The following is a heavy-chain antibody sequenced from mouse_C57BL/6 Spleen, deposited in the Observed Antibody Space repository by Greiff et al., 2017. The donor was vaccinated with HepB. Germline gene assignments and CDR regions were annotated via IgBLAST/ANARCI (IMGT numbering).Heavy chain of an antibody. CDR2: IYPGSGNT. J-gene: IGHJ2*01. CDR3: ARRGGEDYYGSYFDY. D-gene: IGHD1-1*01. Sequence: QVQLKESGPELVKPGASVKISCKASGYTFTDYYINWVKQRPGQGLEWIGWIYPGSGNTKYNEKFKGKATLTVDTSCSPAYMQLSSLTSEDSAVYFCARRGGEDYYGSYFDYWGQGTTLTVAS. CDR1: GYTFTDYY. V-gene: IGHV1-84*01.